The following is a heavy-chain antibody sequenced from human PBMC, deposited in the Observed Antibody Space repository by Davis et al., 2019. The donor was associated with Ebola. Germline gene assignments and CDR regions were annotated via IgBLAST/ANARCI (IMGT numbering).Heavy chain of an antibody. CDR1: GFTFSNYA. J-gene: IGHJ6*03. Sequence: GESLKISCTASGFTFSNYAMHWVRQAPGKGLEWVALISYDGSNKYYADSVKGRFTISRDSSKNTLYLQMNSLRPEDTAVYYCARGGIVAAHRGEYYMDVWGKGTTVTVSS. CDR2: ISYDGSNK. V-gene: IGHV3-30-3*01. D-gene: IGHD5-12*01. CDR3: ARGGIVAAHRGEYYMDV.